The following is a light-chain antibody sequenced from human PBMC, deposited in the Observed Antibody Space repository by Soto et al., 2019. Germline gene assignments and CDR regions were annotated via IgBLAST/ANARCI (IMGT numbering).Light chain of an antibody. CDR2: GAS. Sequence: EIVLTQSPGTLSLSPGERATLSCRASQSVSSSYLAWYQQKPGQAPRLLIYGASSRATGIPDRFSGSGSGTDFTFTFSRLEPEDFAVYYCQQYGSSRWTFGQGTKVDIK. CDR1: QSVSSSY. CDR3: QQYGSSRWT. V-gene: IGKV3-20*01. J-gene: IGKJ1*01.